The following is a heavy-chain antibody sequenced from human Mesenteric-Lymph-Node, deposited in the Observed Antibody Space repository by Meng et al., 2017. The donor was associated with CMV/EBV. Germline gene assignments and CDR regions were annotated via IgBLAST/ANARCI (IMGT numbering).Heavy chain of an antibody. D-gene: IGHD3-10*01. CDR1: GGTFSSYT. J-gene: IGHJ4*02. CDR3: ARESDTGMVPDY. CDR2: INPNSGGT. V-gene: IGHV1-2*02. Sequence: ASVKVSCKASGGTFSSYTIRWVRQAPGQGLEWMGWINPNSGGTNYAQKFQGRVTMTRDTSISTAYMELSRLRSDDTAVYYCARESDTGMVPDYWGQGTLVTVSS.